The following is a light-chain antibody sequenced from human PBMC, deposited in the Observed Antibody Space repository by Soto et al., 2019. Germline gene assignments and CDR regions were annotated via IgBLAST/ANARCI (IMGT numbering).Light chain of an antibody. J-gene: IGKJ2*01. Sequence: DIQMTQSPSSLSASVGDRVTITCRASQSISSYLNWYQQKPGKAPKLLIYAASSLQSGVPSRFSGSGSGTDFTLTISSLQPEDFATYYCQQSYSTPYTFVLGTKLEIK. V-gene: IGKV1-39*01. CDR2: AAS. CDR3: QQSYSTPYT. CDR1: QSISSY.